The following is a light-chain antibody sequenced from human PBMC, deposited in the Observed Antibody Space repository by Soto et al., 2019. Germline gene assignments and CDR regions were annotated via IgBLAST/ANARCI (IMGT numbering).Light chain of an antibody. CDR2: GVT. J-gene: IGLJ1*01. CDR1: SSDIGSYDY. V-gene: IGLV2-14*03. CDR3: SSYKTTATLGV. Sequence: QSALTQPASVSGSPGQSITISCTGSSSDIGSYDYVSWYQQHPGKAPKLLIYGVTNRPSGVSNRISGSKSGSTASLTISGLQADDEAVYYCSSYKTTATLGVFGTGTKVTVL.